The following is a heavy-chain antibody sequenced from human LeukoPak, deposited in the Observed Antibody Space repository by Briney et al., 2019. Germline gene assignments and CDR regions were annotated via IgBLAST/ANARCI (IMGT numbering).Heavy chain of an antibody. D-gene: IGHD6-19*01. Sequence: ASVKVSCKASGYTFTGYYMHWVRQAPGQGLEWMGWINPNSGGTNYAQKFRGRVTMTRDTSISTAYMELSRLRSDDTAVYYCARDGPRAVPGGWLDPWGQGTLVTVSS. CDR1: GYTFTGYY. CDR3: ARDGPRAVPGGWLDP. V-gene: IGHV1-2*02. J-gene: IGHJ5*02. CDR2: INPNSGGT.